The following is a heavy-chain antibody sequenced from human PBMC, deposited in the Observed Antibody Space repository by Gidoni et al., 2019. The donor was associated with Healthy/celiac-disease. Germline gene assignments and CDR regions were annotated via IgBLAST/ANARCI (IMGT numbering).Heavy chain of an antibody. CDR3: ARAGGGHIVVVPAAKFTYDAFDI. D-gene: IGHD2-2*01. J-gene: IGHJ3*02. CDR2: IIPIFGTA. CDR1: GGTFSSYA. Sequence: QVQLVQSGAEVKKPWSSVKVSCKASGGTFSSYAIRWVRQAPGQGLEWMGGIIPIFGTANYAQKFQGRVTITADESTSTAYMELSSLRSEDTAVYYCARAGGGHIVVVPAAKFTYDAFDIWGQGTMVTVSS. V-gene: IGHV1-69*01.